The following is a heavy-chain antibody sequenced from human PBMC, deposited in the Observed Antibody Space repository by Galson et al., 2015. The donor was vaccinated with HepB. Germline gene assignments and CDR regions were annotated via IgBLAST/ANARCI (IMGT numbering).Heavy chain of an antibody. Sequence: SLRLSCAASGFTFSSYAMSWVRQAPGKGLEWVSAISGSGGSTYYADSVKGRFTISRDNSKNTLYLQMNSLRAEDTAVYYCARAQGVYDSSGYPTVGKYYFDYWGQGTLVTVSS. CDR3: ARAQGVYDSSGYPTVGKYYFDY. CDR2: ISGSGGST. V-gene: IGHV3-23*01. CDR1: GFTFSSYA. J-gene: IGHJ4*02. D-gene: IGHD3-22*01.